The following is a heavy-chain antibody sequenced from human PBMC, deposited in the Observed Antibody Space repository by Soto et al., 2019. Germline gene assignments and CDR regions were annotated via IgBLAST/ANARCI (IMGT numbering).Heavy chain of an antibody. V-gene: IGHV3-23*01. CDR1: GFTFSSYA. Sequence: EVQLLESGGGLVQPGGSLRLSCAASGFTFSSYAMSWVRQAPGKGLEWVSAISGSGGSTYYADSVKGRFTISRDNSKNTLYLQMNSLRAEDTAVYYCAKIEEVAPAATLGSLDYWGQGTLVTVSS. D-gene: IGHD2-2*01. J-gene: IGHJ4*02. CDR2: ISGSGGST. CDR3: AKIEEVAPAATLGSLDY.